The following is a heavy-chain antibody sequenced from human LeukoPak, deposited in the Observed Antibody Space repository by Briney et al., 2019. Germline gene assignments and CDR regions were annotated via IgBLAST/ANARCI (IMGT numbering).Heavy chain of an antibody. J-gene: IGHJ4*02. D-gene: IGHD3-3*01. V-gene: IGHV1-46*01. CDR1: GYIFTSYY. CDR2: INPIGGST. Sequence: ASVKVSCKASGYIFTSYYMHWVRQAPGQRLEWMGIINPIGGSTTYAQKFQGRVTMTRDTSTSTLYMELSSLRSEDTAVYYCARVNNFWSGYFDSWGQGTLVTVSS. CDR3: ARVNNFWSGYFDS.